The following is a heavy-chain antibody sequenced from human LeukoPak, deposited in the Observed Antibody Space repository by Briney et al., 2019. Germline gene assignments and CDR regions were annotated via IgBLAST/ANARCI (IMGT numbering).Heavy chain of an antibody. V-gene: IGHV4-59*01. D-gene: IGHD5-24*01. CDR1: GGSISSYY. CDR2: IYYSGST. CDR3: ARGSGGDGYNSDY. Sequence: PSETLSLTCTVSGGSISSYYWSWIRQPPGKGLELIGYIYYSGSTNYNLSLKSRVTISLDTSKNQFSLKLSSVTAADTALYYCARGSGGDGYNSDYWGQGTLVTVSS. J-gene: IGHJ4*02.